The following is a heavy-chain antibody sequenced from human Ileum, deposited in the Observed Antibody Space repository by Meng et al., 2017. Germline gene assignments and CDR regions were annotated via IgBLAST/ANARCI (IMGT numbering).Heavy chain of an antibody. D-gene: IGHD3-22*01. V-gene: IGHV4-59*08. CDR1: GASISSHY. CDR2: IYYRGGA. Sequence: QVQLQESGPGLVKPSETLAPTCSVSGASISSHYRTWIRQPPGKGLEYIGYIYYRGGASYNPSLRSRVTMSVDTSKNQFSLNLSSVTAADTAVYYCARLLDSSDWGWFDPWGQGTLVTVSS. J-gene: IGHJ5*02. CDR3: ARLLDSSDWGWFDP.